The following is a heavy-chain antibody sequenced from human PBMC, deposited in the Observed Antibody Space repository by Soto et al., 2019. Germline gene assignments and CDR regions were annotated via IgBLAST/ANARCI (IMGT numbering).Heavy chain of an antibody. CDR3: ARSPLLGGYGMDV. D-gene: IGHD3-10*01. CDR1: GFTFSSYA. J-gene: IGHJ6*02. CDR2: INSDGSTT. V-gene: IGHV3-74*01. Sequence: GGSLRLSCAASGFTFSSYAMHWVRQAPGRGLVWVSRINSDGSTTSYADSVKGRFTISRDNAKNTLYLQMHSLRAEETAVYYCARSPLLGGYGMDVWGQGTTVTVSS.